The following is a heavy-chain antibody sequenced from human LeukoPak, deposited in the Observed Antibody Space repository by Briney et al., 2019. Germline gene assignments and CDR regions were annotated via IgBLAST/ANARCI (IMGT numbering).Heavy chain of an antibody. J-gene: IGHJ3*02. CDR3: VARGEGSARGSHGELLYPNDAFDI. Sequence: GASVKVSCKASGYIFTGYYMHWVRQAPGQGLEWMGWINPNSGGTNYAQKFQGRVTMTRDTSISTAYMELSRLRSDDTAVYYCVARGEGSARGSHGELLYPNDAFDIWGQGTMVTVSS. V-gene: IGHV1-2*02. CDR1: GYIFTGYY. CDR2: INPNSGGT. D-gene: IGHD3-10*01.